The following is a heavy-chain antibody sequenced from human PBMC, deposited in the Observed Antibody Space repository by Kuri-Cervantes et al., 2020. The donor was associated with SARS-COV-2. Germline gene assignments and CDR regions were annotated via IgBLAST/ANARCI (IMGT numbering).Heavy chain of an antibody. CDR3: ATEGLALYHF. CDR2: IYYSGST. V-gene: IGHV4-39*07. Sequence: SETLSLTCTVSGGSISSSSYYWGWIRQPPGKGLEWIGSIYYSGSTYYNPSLKSRVTISVDTSKNQFSLNLKSVTAADTAVYYCATEGLALYHFWGQGTLVTVSS. D-gene: IGHD3-16*02. J-gene: IGHJ4*02. CDR1: GGSISSSSYY.